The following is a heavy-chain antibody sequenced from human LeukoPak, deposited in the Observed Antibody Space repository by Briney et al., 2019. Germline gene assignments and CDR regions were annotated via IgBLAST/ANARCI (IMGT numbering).Heavy chain of an antibody. D-gene: IGHD2-21*02. V-gene: IGHV3-7*01. CDR3: TSWGDTTAEYFQR. CDR2: INPDGRDT. CDR1: GLTFSNAW. Sequence: GGSLRLSCAVSGLTFSNAWMNWVRQAPGKGLEWVAHINPDGRDTYYVDSVKGRFTISRDNAQNSMYLQMNSLRVEDTAVYYCTSWGDTTAEYFQRWGQGTLVTVSS. J-gene: IGHJ1*01.